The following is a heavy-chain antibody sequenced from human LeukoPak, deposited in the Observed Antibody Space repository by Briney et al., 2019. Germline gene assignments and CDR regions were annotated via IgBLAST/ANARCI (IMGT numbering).Heavy chain of an antibody. CDR3: ARGTGNRITGTTRVL. D-gene: IGHD1-7*01. CDR2: ISSSSSYI. V-gene: IGHV3-21*01. J-gene: IGHJ4*02. CDR1: GFTFSSYS. Sequence: GGSLRLSCAASGFTFSSYSMNWVRQAPGKGLEWVSSISSSSSYIYYADSVKGRFTISRDNAKNSLYLQMNSLRAEDTAVYYCARGTGNRITGTTRVLWGQGTLVTVSS.